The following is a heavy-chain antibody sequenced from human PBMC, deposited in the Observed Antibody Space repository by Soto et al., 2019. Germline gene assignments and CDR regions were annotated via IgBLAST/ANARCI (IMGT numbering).Heavy chain of an antibody. D-gene: IGHD4-17*01. J-gene: IGHJ4*02. CDR1: GYPFTSYV. CDR3: ARVVDMTTVTYYYFDY. CDR2: ISAYNGNT. V-gene: IGHV1-18*01. Sequence: GASLKVSCKSSGYPFTSYVSSWVRQAPGQGLEWMGWISAYNGNTNYAQKLQGRVTMTTDTSTSTAYMELRSLRSDDTAVYYCARVVDMTTVTYYYFDYWGQGTLVTVSS.